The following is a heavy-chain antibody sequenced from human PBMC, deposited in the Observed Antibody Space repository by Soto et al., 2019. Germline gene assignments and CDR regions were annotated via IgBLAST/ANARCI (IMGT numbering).Heavy chain of an antibody. CDR3: ARGLGGTGTPYGMDI. J-gene: IGHJ6*02. D-gene: IGHD1-1*01. V-gene: IGHV6-1*01. CDR1: GDSVTSHSAA. Sequence: SQSISPTCAISGDSVTSHSAAWNWIRQSPSRGLELLGRTYSRSKWYNDYAVSVKSRITLNPDTSKNHFSLQLNSVTPGDTAVYYCARGLGGTGTPYGMDIRGQRTTISVSS. CDR2: TYSRSKWYN.